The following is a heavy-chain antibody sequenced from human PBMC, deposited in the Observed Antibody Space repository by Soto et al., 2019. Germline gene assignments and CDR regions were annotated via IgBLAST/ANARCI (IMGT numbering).Heavy chain of an antibody. CDR2: IRPGTSDI. CDR3: ARQLSHICDY. V-gene: IGHV5-51*01. Sequence: GESLKISCKGVGYKFGSAWIGWVRQMPGKGLEWMGIIRPGTSDIRYSPSCRGHVTISADEAVSTAYLQWSSLKASDTAMYYCARQLSHICDYWGQRTLVTVSP. CDR1: GYKFGSAW. D-gene: IGHD3-3*02. J-gene: IGHJ4*02.